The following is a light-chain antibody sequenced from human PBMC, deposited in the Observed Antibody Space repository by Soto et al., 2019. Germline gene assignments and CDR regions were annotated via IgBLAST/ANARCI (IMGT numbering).Light chain of an antibody. CDR2: DVS. J-gene: IGLJ2*01. V-gene: IGLV2-14*01. CDR1: RSDVGGYNY. Sequence: QSALTQPASVSGSPGQSITISCTGTRSDVGGYNYVSWYQQHPGKAPKLMIYDVSNRPSGVSNRFSGSKSGNTASLTISGLQAEDEAEYYCSSYTSSSTLVVFGGGTKLTVL. CDR3: SSYTSSSTLVV.